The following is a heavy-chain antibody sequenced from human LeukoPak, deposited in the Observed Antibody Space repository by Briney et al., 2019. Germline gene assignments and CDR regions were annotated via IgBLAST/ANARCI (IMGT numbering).Heavy chain of an antibody. CDR2: FRYDGSNK. Sequence: GSLRPFRATSGFPFSNHCKPWVRQAPGQGLEGGAFFRYDGSNKYYADSVKGRFTISRDNSKNTLYLQMNSLRAEDTAVYYCANQLSRITMVRGVIFDYWGQGTLVTVSS. J-gene: IGHJ4*02. CDR1: GFPFSNHC. CDR3: ANQLSRITMVRGVIFDY. D-gene: IGHD3-10*01. V-gene: IGHV3-30*02.